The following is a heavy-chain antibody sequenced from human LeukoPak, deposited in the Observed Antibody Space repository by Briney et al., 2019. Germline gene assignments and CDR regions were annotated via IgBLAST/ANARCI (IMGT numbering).Heavy chain of an antibody. CDR2: ISSSSSYI. CDR1: GFTFISYT. CDR3: ARWGKTTSVYYGMDV. J-gene: IGHJ6*02. V-gene: IGHV3-21*04. D-gene: IGHD4-17*01. Sequence: GGSLRLSCAASGFTFISYTMNWVRQAPGKGLEWVSSISSSSSYIYYADSVRGRFTISRDNAETSLYLQMNSLRAEDTAVYYCARWGKTTSVYYGMDVWGQGTTVTVSS.